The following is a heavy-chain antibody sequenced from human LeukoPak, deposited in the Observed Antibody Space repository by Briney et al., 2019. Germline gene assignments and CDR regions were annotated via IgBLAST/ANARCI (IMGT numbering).Heavy chain of an antibody. CDR3: ARSLQTTVRLAFDI. CDR1: GGSISSYY. D-gene: IGHD4-17*01. J-gene: IGHJ3*02. V-gene: IGHV4-59*01. Sequence: PSETLSLTCTVSGGSISSYYWSWIRQPPGKGLEWIGYIYYSGSTNYNPSLKSRVTISVDTSKNQFSLKLSSVTAADTAVYYCARSLQTTVRLAFDIWGQGTMVTVSS. CDR2: IYYSGST.